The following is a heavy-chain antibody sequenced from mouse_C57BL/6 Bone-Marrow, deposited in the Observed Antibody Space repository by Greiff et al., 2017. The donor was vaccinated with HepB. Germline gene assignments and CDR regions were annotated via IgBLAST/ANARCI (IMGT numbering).Heavy chain of an antibody. V-gene: IGHV5-16*01. CDR1: GFTFSDYY. J-gene: IGHJ2*01. CDR2: INYDGSST. CDR3: ARDLSYFDY. Sequence: EVKLVESAGGLVQPGSSMKLSCTASGFTFSDYYMAWVRQVPEKGLEWVANINYDGSSTYYLDSLKSRFIISRDNAKNILYLQMSSLKSEDTATYYCARDLSYFDYWGQGTTLTVSS.